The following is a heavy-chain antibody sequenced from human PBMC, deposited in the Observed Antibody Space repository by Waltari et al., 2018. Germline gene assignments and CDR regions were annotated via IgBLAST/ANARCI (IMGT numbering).Heavy chain of an antibody. Sequence: EVQLLESGGGLVQPGGSLRLSCAASGFTFSSYAMIWVRQAPGKGLEWVSVIYSGGSTYYADSVKGRFTISRDNSKNTLYLQMNSLRAEDTAVYYCAKYAGGVGGYFDYWGQGTLVTVSS. J-gene: IGHJ4*02. V-gene: IGHV3-23*03. D-gene: IGHD3-16*01. CDR3: AKYAGGVGGYFDY. CDR2: IYSGGST. CDR1: GFTFSSYA.